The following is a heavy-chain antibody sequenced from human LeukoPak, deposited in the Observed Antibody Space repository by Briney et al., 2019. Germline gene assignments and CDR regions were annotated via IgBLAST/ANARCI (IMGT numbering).Heavy chain of an antibody. CDR3: ARDLSVAGGFDY. J-gene: IGHJ4*02. CDR1: GFTFSSYE. Sequence: PGGSLRLSCAASGFTFSSYEMNWVRQAPGKGLEWVSYISSSGSTIYYADSVKGRFTISRDNAKNSLYLQMNSLGAEDTAVYYCARDLSVAGGFDYWGQGTLVTVSS. D-gene: IGHD6-19*01. CDR2: ISSSGSTI. V-gene: IGHV3-48*03.